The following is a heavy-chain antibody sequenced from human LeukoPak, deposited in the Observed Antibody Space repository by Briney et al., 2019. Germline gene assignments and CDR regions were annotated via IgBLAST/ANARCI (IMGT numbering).Heavy chain of an antibody. Sequence: PWASVKVSCKASGYTFTSYGFTWVRQAPGQELEWMGWISAYSGDTNYAQKFQGRVTMTTDTSTSTAYMEVRSLRSDDTAVYYCARDGPIVVVPPADYWGQGTLVTVSS. CDR1: GYTFTSYG. D-gene: IGHD2-2*01. CDR2: ISAYSGDT. V-gene: IGHV1-18*01. J-gene: IGHJ4*02. CDR3: ARDGPIVVVPPADY.